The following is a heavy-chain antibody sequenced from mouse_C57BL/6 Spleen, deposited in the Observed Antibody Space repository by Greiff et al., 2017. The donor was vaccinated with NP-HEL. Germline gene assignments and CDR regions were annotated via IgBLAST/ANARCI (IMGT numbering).Heavy chain of an antibody. D-gene: IGHD1-1*01. CDR2: IHPSDSDT. J-gene: IGHJ3*01. CDR3: AISNGSRRFAY. CDR1: GYTFTSYW. V-gene: IGHV1-74*01. Sequence: QVQLKQPGAELVKPGASVKVSCKASGYTFTSYWMHWVKQRPGQGLEWIGRIHPSDSDTNYNQKFKGKATLTVDKSSSTAYMQLSSLTSEDSAVYYCAISNGSRRFAYWGQGTLVTVSA.